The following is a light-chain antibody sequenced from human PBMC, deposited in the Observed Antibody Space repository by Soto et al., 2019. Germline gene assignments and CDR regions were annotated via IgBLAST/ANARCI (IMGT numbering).Light chain of an antibody. Sequence: DIVMTQSPDSLAVSLGERATINCKSSQSVLYSSNSNYYLAWYQQKPGQPPKLLLYCASTRDSGVPDRCSGSGSGTDFTLTISSLQTEDLACYYCPQYYIEPITFGGGNKVDLK. V-gene: IGKV4-1*01. CDR3: PQYYIEPIT. CDR1: QSVLYSSNSNYY. J-gene: IGKJ4*01. CDR2: CAS.